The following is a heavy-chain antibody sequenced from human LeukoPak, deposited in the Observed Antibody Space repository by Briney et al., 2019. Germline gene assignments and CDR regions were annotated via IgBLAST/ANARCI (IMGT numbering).Heavy chain of an antibody. J-gene: IGHJ4*02. V-gene: IGHV3-20*04. CDR3: AKEGGYSYGPE. CDR2: IKWNGGST. D-gene: IGHD5-18*01. Sequence: GGSLRLSCAASGFTFDDYGMSWVRQAPGKGLEWVSSIKWNGGSTGYADSVKGRFTISRDNAKNSLYLQMNSLRAEDTAVYYCAKEGGYSYGPEWGQGTLVTVSS. CDR1: GFTFDDYG.